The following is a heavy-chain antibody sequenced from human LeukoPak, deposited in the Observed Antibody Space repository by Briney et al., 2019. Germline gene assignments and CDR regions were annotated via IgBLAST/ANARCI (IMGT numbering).Heavy chain of an antibody. CDR2: IYGSGST. J-gene: IGHJ6*03. D-gene: IGHD3-10*01. V-gene: IGHV4-4*07. Sequence: SETLSLTCTVPGGSIRSYWSWIRQPAGKGLEWIGRIYGSGSTDYNPSLKSRVTMSIDTSKNQFSLNLISVTAADTAVYYCARDLEWGYGSGPLMDVWGKGTTVTVSS. CDR3: ARDLEWGYGSGPLMDV. CDR1: GGSIRSY.